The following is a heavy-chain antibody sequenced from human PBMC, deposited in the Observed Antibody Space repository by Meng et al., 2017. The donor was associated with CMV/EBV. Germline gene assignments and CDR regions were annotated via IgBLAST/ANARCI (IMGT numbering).Heavy chain of an antibody. CDR1: GGSFSGYH. CDR2: INHSGST. D-gene: IGHD1-26*01. J-gene: IGHJ4*02. Sequence: QVPLQQWGAGLLKPSETLSLTCAVYGGSFSGYHWSWIRQPPGKGLEWIGEINHSGSTNYNPSLKSRVTISVDTSKNQFSLKLSSVTAADTAVYYCARGVGATGKADYWGQGTLVTASS. CDR3: ARGVGATGKADY. V-gene: IGHV4-34*01.